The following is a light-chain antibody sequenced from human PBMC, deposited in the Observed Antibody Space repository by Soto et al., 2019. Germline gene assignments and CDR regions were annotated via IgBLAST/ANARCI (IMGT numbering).Light chain of an antibody. CDR2: DVG. Sequence: QSALTQPPSASGSPGQSVTISCTGTSSDVGGYNYVSWYQQHPGKAPKFMLYDVGKRPSGVPDRFAGSKSGNTASLPVSGLQAEYEADYYCSSHAGSNTPFGFGTGTKLTVL. CDR3: SSHAGSNTPFG. CDR1: SSDVGGYNY. V-gene: IGLV2-8*01. J-gene: IGLJ1*01.